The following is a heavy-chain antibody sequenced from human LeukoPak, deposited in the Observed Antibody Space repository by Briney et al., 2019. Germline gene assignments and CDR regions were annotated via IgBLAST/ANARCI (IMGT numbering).Heavy chain of an antibody. CDR1: AFIFSGHW. CDR3: ARDPGSGYFL. J-gene: IGHJ6*02. CDR2: IKEDGSER. D-gene: IGHD3-3*01. Sequence: GGSLRLSCEGSAFIFSGHWMNWVRQTPGKGLEWVASIKEDGSERQYVDSVKGRFTISRDNAKNSLYLQMNSLRAEDTAVYYCARDPGSGYFLWGQGTTVTVSS. V-gene: IGHV3-7*01.